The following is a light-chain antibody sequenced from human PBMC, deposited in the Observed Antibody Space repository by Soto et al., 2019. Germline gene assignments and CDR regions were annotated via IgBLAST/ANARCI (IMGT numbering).Light chain of an antibody. CDR2: AAS. CDR3: QKYNSALWT. CDR1: RGITNF. V-gene: IGKV1-27*01. J-gene: IGKJ1*01. Sequence: DIQMTHSPSSCSPSEEARVPTTGRPSRGITNFLAWYQQNPGKVPKLLIYAASTLLSGVPSRFSGSGSGTDFTLTISSLQPEDVATYYCQKYNSALWTFGQGTKVEIK.